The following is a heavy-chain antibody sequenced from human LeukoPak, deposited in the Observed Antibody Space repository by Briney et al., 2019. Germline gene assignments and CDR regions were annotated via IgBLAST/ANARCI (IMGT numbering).Heavy chain of an antibody. V-gene: IGHV1-24*01. J-gene: IGHJ6*02. D-gene: IGHD3-10*01. Sequence: GASVKVSCKVSGYTLTELSMHWVRQAPGKGLEWMGGFDPEDGETIYAQKFQARVTITADISTRTAYMEVNSLRSGDTAVYYCASVIYGSGSYDYYYAMDVWGLGTTVTVSS. CDR2: FDPEDGET. CDR1: GYTLTELS. CDR3: ASVIYGSGSYDYYYAMDV.